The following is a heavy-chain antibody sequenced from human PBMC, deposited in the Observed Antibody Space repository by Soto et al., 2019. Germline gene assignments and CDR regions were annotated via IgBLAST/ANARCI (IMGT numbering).Heavy chain of an antibody. CDR3: ARALSPCGGDCYPPTVNNWFDP. CDR2: INAGNGDT. V-gene: IGHV1-3*01. CDR1: GYIFSNYL. D-gene: IGHD2-21*02. J-gene: IGHJ5*02. Sequence: ASVKVSCKASGYIFSNYLLHWVRQAPGQRLEWMGWINAGNGDTKYSQKFQGGVTFTRDTSASTVYMELSSLRSEDSAVYYCARALSPCGGDCYPPTVNNWFDPWGQGTLVTVSS.